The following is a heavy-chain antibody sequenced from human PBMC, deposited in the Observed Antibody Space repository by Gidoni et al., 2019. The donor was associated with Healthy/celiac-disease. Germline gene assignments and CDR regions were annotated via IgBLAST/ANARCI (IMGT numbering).Heavy chain of an antibody. CDR2: IKSKTDGGTT. CDR1: GFPFSNAW. D-gene: IGHD2-15*01. V-gene: IGHV3-15*01. Sequence: EVQLVESGGGLVKPGGSLRLSCAASGFPFSNAWMSWVRQAPGKGLEWVGRIKSKTDGGTTDYAAPVKGRFTISRDDSKNTLYLKMNSLKTEDTAVYYCTTDLGYCSGGSCYFSVDYWGQGTLVTVSS. J-gene: IGHJ4*02. CDR3: TTDLGYCSGGSCYFSVDY.